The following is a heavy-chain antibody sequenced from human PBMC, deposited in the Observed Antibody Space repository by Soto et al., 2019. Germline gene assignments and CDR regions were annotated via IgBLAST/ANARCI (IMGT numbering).Heavy chain of an antibody. CDR2: ISYDGSNK. J-gene: IGHJ4*02. D-gene: IGHD3-10*01. CDR3: ARAGEFDY. Sequence: PGGSLRLSCAASGFAFSSYAMHWVRQAPGKGLEWVAVISYDGSNKYYADSVKGRFTISRDNSKNTLYLQMNSLRAEDTAVYYCARAGEFDYWGQGTLVTVSS. CDR1: GFAFSSYA. V-gene: IGHV3-30-3*01.